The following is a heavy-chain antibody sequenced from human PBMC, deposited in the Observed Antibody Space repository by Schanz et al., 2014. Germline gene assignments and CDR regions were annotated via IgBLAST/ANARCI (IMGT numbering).Heavy chain of an antibody. Sequence: EVHLLESGGGLVQPGGSLRLSCAASGFSFGTYAMSWVRQAPGKGLLWVSFISGTGGDDTYYADSVKGRFTISRDNSKNTLFLQMNSLRVEDSAIYYCAKDISDTSGKDDYWGQGTLVTVSS. CDR2: ISGTGGDDT. CDR1: GFSFGTYA. J-gene: IGHJ4*02. D-gene: IGHD3-22*01. CDR3: AKDISDTSGKDDY. V-gene: IGHV3-23*01.